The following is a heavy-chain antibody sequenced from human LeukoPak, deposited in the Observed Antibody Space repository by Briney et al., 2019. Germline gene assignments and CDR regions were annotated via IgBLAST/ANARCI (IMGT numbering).Heavy chain of an antibody. J-gene: IGHJ6*03. D-gene: IGHD3-22*01. V-gene: IGHV3-23*01. Sequence: PGGSLRLSCAASGFTFSSYGMSWVRQAPGKGLEWVSAISGSGGSTYYADSVKGRFTISRDNSKNTLYLQMNSLRAEDTAVYYCAKAYYYDSSGDLYYYYYYMDVWGKGTTVTISS. CDR3: AKAYYYDSSGDLYYYYYYMDV. CDR2: ISGSGGST. CDR1: GFTFSSYG.